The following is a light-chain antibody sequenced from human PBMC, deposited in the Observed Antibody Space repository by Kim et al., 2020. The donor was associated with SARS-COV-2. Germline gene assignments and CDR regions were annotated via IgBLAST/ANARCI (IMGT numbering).Light chain of an antibody. J-gene: IGKJ1*01. CDR3: QYYNIDSWT. CDR2: TES. Sequence: GSVGDRVTITCRASQTINSRLTWYKRKPGKAPKLLIHTESSVESGVPSRFSGSGSGKEFTLTISSLQPGDFATNYCQYYNIDSWTFGQGTKMDIK. CDR1: QTINSR. V-gene: IGKV1-5*03.